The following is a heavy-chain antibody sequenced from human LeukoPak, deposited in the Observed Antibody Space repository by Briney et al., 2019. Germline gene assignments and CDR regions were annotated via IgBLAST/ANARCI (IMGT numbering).Heavy chain of an antibody. CDR3: ARGGGGNSDFLTTYTGASLSFGY. CDR1: GFTLSNYA. D-gene: IGHD3-9*01. CDR2: LGISGGYT. V-gene: IGHV3-23*01. Sequence: GGSLRLSCVASGFTLSNYAMSWVRQAPGKGLEWVSSLGISGGYTWYAGSVKGRFTISRVSSKNTLYLQMNSLGAEDTAVYYCARGGGGNSDFLTTYTGASLSFGYWGQGALVTVSS. J-gene: IGHJ4*02.